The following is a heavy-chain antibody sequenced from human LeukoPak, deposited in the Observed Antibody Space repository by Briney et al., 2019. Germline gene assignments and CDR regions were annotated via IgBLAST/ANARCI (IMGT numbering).Heavy chain of an antibody. V-gene: IGHV4-34*01. CDR2: INHSGST. J-gene: IGHJ5*02. Sequence: SETLSLTCAVYGGSFSGYYWSWIRQPPGEGLEWIGEINHSGSTNYNPSLKSRVTISVDTSKNQFSLKLSSVTAADTAVYYCARGNYNWFDPWGQGTLVTVSS. CDR3: ARGNYNWFDP. D-gene: IGHD1-20*01. CDR1: GGSFSGYY.